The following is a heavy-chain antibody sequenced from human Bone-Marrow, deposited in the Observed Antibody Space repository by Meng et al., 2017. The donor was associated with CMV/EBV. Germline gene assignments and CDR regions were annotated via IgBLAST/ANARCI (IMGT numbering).Heavy chain of an antibody. J-gene: IGHJ6*02. V-gene: IGHV1-46*01. CDR3: ARAPTYYDFWSGGDYGMDV. D-gene: IGHD3-3*01. CDR1: GYTFTSYD. CDR2: INPSGGST. Sequence: ASVKVSCKASGYTFTSYDINWVRQAPGQGLEWMGIINPSGGSTSYAQKFQGRVTMTRDTSTSTVYMELSSLRSEDTAVYYCARAPTYYDFWSGGDYGMDVWGQGTTVTVSS.